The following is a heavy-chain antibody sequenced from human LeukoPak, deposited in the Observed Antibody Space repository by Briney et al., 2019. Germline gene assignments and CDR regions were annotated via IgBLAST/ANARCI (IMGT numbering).Heavy chain of an antibody. D-gene: IGHD2-2*01. CDR2: INPNSGGT. CDR1: GYTFTGYY. J-gene: IGHJ5*02. Sequence: SVKVSCKASGYTFTGYYMHWVRQAPGQGLEWMGWINPNSGGTNYAQKFQGRVTMTRDTSISTAYMELSRLRSDDTAVYYCARPVVPAAISWFDPWGQGTLVTVSS. V-gene: IGHV1-2*02. CDR3: ARPVVPAAISWFDP.